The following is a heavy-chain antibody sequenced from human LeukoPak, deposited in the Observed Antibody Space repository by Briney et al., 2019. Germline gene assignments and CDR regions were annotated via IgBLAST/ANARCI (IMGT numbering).Heavy chain of an antibody. J-gene: IGHJ3*02. V-gene: IGHV4-59*01. Sequence: PSETLSLTCTVSGGSISSYYWSWIRQPPGKGLEWIGYIYYSGSTNYNPSLKSRVTISVDTSKNQFSLKLSSVTAADTAVYYCAREWCSGGSCYPRAFDIWGQGTMVTVSS. D-gene: IGHD2-15*01. CDR1: GGSISSYY. CDR2: IYYSGST. CDR3: AREWCSGGSCYPRAFDI.